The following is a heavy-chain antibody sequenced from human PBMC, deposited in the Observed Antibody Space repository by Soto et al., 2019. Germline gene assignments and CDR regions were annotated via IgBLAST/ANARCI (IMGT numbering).Heavy chain of an antibody. D-gene: IGHD2-15*01. Sequence: EVQLVESGGGLVQPGGSLRLSCSGSGFTFSSNAIHWVRQAPGKGLEWVSGTTAGGDRTYYGDSVKGRFTISRDNSKNTLYLQMNSLRADDTAVYYCATRDCSGGTCYFDYWGQGTLVTVSS. J-gene: IGHJ4*02. CDR3: ATRDCSGGTCYFDY. V-gene: IGHV3-23*04. CDR1: GFTFSSNA. CDR2: TTAGGDRT.